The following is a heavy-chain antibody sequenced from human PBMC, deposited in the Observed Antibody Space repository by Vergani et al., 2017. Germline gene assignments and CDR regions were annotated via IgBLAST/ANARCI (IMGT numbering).Heavy chain of an antibody. J-gene: IGHJ3*02. CDR1: GFTVSSNY. V-gene: IGHV3-53*02. CDR2: IYSGGST. CDR3: AREYGGNLLRAFDI. D-gene: IGHD4-23*01. Sequence: EVQLVETGGGLIQPGGSLRLSCAASGFTVSSNYMSWVRQAPGKGLEWVSVIYSGGSTYYADSVKGRFTISRDNSKNTLYLQMNSLRAEDTAVYYCAREYGGNLLRAFDIWGQGTMVTVSS.